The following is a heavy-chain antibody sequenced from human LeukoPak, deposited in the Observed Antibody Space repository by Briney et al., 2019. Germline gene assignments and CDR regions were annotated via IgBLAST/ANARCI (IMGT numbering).Heavy chain of an antibody. CDR3: ARGVEPLAANTLAY. Sequence: GGSLRLSCAGSGFTFSSYAMSWVRQAPGKGLEWVSAISGSGDYTYYADSVKGRFTISRDNSKNTLYLHVNSLRAEDTAVYYCARGVEPLAANTLAYWGQGTLVTVSS. CDR1: GFTFSSYA. J-gene: IGHJ4*02. CDR2: ISGSGDYT. V-gene: IGHV3-23*01. D-gene: IGHD1-14*01.